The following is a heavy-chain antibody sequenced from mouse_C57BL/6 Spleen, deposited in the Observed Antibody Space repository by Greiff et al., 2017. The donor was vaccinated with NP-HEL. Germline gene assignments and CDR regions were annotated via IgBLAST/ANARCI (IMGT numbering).Heavy chain of an antibody. CDR1: GYAFSSYW. J-gene: IGHJ3*01. Sequence: QVQLQQSGAELVKPGASVKISCKASGYAFSSYWMNWVKQRPGKGLEWIGQIYPGDGDTNYNGKFKVKATLTADKSSSTAYMQLSSLTSEDSAVYFCARGPYYGSRTWFAYWGQGTLVTVSA. CDR3: ARGPYYGSRTWFAY. CDR2: IYPGDGDT. V-gene: IGHV1-80*01. D-gene: IGHD1-1*01.